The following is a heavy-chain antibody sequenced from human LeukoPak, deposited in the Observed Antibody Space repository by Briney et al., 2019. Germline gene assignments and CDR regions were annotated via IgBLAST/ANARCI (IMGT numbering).Heavy chain of an antibody. CDR2: TNYSGTT. CDR1: GGSFSSHY. J-gene: IGHJ4*02. D-gene: IGHD3-10*01. V-gene: IGHV4-59*11. Sequence: PSETLSLTCTVSGGSFSSHYWSWIRQPPGKGLEWIGYTNYSGTTNYNPSLKSRVTLSVDTSKNQFSLRLTSVTAADTAVYYCARGPEGSGSYIFDYWGQGTLVTVSS. CDR3: ARGPEGSGSYIFDY.